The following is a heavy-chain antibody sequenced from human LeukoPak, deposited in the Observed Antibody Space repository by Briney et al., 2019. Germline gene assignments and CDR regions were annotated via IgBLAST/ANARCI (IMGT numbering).Heavy chain of an antibody. J-gene: IGHJ3*01. CDR2: INPTSGTT. V-gene: IGHV1-2*02. Sequence: ASVKVSCKASGYTFTAYYIHWVRQAPGQGLEWMGLINPTSGTTNYAQKFQGGVTMTRDTSVSTAYMELSRLKSDDTAVYYCARPTGSYVLLDGFDVWGQGTVVTVSS. CDR1: GYTFTAYY. CDR3: ARPTGSYVLLDGFDV. D-gene: IGHD1-26*01.